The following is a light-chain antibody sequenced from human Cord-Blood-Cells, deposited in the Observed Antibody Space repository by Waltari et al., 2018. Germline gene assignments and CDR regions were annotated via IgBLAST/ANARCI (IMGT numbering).Light chain of an antibody. CDR3: NSRDSSGNHYV. CDR2: GKN. J-gene: IGLJ1*01. Sequence: SSELTQDPAVSVALGQTVRITCQGDSLRSYYASWYQKKPGQAPVLVIYGKNNRPSGIPDRFSGSSSGNTASLTITGAQAEDEADDYCNSRDSSGNHYVFGTGTKVTVL. CDR1: SLRSYY. V-gene: IGLV3-19*01.